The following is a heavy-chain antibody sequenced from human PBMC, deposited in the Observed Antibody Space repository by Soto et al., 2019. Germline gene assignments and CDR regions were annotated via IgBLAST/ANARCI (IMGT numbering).Heavy chain of an antibody. J-gene: IGHJ5*01. V-gene: IGHV4-30-4*01. CDR2: IYKSATT. CDR1: GDSISNLDYF. Sequence: SETLSLTCSVSGDSISNLDYFWAWIRQPPGQALEYIGYIYKSATTYYNPSFESRVAISFDMSKSQFSLNLTSVTAADTAVYFCARGRYCLTGRCFPNWFDSWGQGAMVTVSS. CDR3: ARGRYCLTGRCFPNWFDS. D-gene: IGHD7-27*01.